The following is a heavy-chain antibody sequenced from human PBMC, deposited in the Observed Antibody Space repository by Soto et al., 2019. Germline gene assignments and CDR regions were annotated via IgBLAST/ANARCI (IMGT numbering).Heavy chain of an antibody. CDR1: GGTFSSYT. Sequence: SVKVSCKASGGTFSSYTISWVRQAPGQGLEWMGRIIPILGIANYAQKFQGRVTITADKSTSTAYMELSSLRSEDTAVYYFARDLAMDAASYYYYGMDVWGQGTTVTVSS. V-gene: IGHV1-69*04. J-gene: IGHJ6*02. D-gene: IGHD5-18*01. CDR2: IIPILGIA. CDR3: ARDLAMDAASYYYYGMDV.